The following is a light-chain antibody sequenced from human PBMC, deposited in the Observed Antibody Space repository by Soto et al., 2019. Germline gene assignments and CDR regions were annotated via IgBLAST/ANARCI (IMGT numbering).Light chain of an antibody. CDR2: DAS. CDR1: QSVTTY. Sequence: EIVLTQSPGTLSLSPGERATLSCRASQSVTTYLAWYQQKPGQAPGLLIYDASTRATGIPARFSGSGSGTDFTLTISSLQSEDFGVYFCQQYDNWPLTFGGGTKVDI. J-gene: IGKJ4*01. CDR3: QQYDNWPLT. V-gene: IGKV3D-15*01.